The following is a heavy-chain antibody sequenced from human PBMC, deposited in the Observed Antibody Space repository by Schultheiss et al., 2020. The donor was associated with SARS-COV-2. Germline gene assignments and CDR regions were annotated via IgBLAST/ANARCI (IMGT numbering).Heavy chain of an antibody. CDR2: IYYSGST. CDR3: AISTRSYYSDSTGYHPFYYMDV. Sequence: SETLSLTCTVSGGSISSYYWSWIRQPPGKGLEWIGYIYYSGSTNYNPSLKSRVTISVDTSSNQFSLKLSSATTADTAIYYCAISTRSYYSDSTGYHPFYYMDVWGKGTTVTVSS. J-gene: IGHJ6*03. D-gene: IGHD3-22*01. V-gene: IGHV4-59*08. CDR1: GGSISSYY.